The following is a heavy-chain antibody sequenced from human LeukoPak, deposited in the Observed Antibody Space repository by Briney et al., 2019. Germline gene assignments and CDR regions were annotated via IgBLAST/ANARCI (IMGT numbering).Heavy chain of an antibody. V-gene: IGHV3-30-3*01. CDR1: GFTFSSYA. CDR2: ISYDGSNK. Sequence: PGGSLRLSCAASGFTFSSYAMHWVRQAPGKGLEWVAVISYDGSNKYYADSVKGRFTISRDNSKNTLYLQMNSLRAEDTAVYYCAKGVVPAARGYFDYWGQGTLVTVSS. CDR3: AKGVVPAARGYFDY. D-gene: IGHD2-2*01. J-gene: IGHJ4*02.